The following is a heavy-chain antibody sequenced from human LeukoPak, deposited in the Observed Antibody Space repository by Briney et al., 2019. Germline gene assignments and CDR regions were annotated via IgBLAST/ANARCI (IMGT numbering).Heavy chain of an antibody. CDR2: INPNSGRT. V-gene: IGHV1-2*02. D-gene: IGHD3-22*01. CDR3: ARGTYYDSSAYSGVRLFDY. J-gene: IGHJ4*02. CDR1: GYTFTGYY. Sequence: ASVKVSCKASGYTFTGYYMHWVRQAPGQGLEWMGWINPNSGRTNYTQKFQGRVTMTGDTSISTAYMELTRLTSDDTAVYYCARGTYYDSSAYSGVRLFDYWGQGTLVTVSS.